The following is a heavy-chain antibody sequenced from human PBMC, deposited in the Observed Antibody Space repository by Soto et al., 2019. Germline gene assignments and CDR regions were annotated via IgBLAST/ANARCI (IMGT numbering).Heavy chain of an antibody. Sequence: GGSLRLSCAASGLTFSSYAMHWVRQAPGKGLEWVAVTSYDGSNKYYADSVKGRFTISRDNSKNTLYLQMNSLRAEDTAVYYCARDASMIVVVITGWDDAFDIWGQGTMVTVSS. D-gene: IGHD3-22*01. CDR3: ARDASMIVVVITGWDDAFDI. V-gene: IGHV3-30-3*01. CDR1: GLTFSSYA. J-gene: IGHJ3*02. CDR2: TSYDGSNK.